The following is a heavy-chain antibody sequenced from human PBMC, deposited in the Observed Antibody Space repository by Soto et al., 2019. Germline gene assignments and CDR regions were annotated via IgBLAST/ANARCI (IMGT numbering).Heavy chain of an antibody. J-gene: IGHJ3*02. Sequence: QVQLVQSGAEVKKPGASVKVSCKASDYTFTSYGISWVRQAPGQGLEWMGWISAYNGNTNYAQKLEGRDTMTKDTSTSTVYMELRSLRFDDTAVYYCARERIAAAGRDAFDIWGQGTMVTVSS. CDR3: ARERIAAAGRDAFDI. CDR2: ISAYNGNT. CDR1: DYTFTSYG. V-gene: IGHV1-18*01. D-gene: IGHD6-13*01.